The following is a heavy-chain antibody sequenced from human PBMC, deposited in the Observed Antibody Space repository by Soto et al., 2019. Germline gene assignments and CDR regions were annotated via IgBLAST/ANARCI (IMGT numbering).Heavy chain of an antibody. CDR1: GGTFSSYT. Sequence: ASVKVSCKASGGTFSSYTISWVRQAPGQGLEWMGRIIPILGIANYAQKFQGRVTITADKSTSTAYMELSSLKASDTAMYYCARLPVSLRFLEWRNSHWFAPWGQGTLVTVSS. CDR2: IIPILGIA. V-gene: IGHV1-69*02. CDR3: ARLPVSLRFLEWRNSHWFAP. J-gene: IGHJ5*02. D-gene: IGHD3-3*01.